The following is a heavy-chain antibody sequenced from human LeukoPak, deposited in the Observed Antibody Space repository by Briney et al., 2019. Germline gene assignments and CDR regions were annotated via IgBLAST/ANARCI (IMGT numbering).Heavy chain of an antibody. Sequence: GGSLRLSCAASGFTFNTYTMNWVRQAPGKGLEWVSSITASSTAIYSTDSVKGRFTISRDNAKNFLYLQMNSLRAEDTAVYYCARTYYDILTGYNPYFDSWGQGILVTVSS. D-gene: IGHD3-9*01. J-gene: IGHJ4*02. CDR1: GFTFNTYT. CDR2: ITASSTAI. CDR3: ARTYYDILTGYNPYFDS. V-gene: IGHV3-21*01.